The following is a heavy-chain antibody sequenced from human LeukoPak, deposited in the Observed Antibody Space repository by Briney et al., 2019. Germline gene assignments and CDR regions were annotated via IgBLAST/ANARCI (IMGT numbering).Heavy chain of an antibody. V-gene: IGHV3-30*02. CDR2: IRYDGSNK. CDR1: GFTFSSYG. D-gene: IGHD3-10*01. J-gene: IGHJ4*02. CDR3: AKDPILLWFGELSSYFDY. Sequence: PGGSLRLSCAASGFTFSSYGMHWVRQAPGKGLEWVAFIRYDGSNKYYADSVKGRFTISRDNSKNTLYLQMNSLRAEDTAVYYCAKDPILLWFGELSSYFDYWGQGTLVTVSS.